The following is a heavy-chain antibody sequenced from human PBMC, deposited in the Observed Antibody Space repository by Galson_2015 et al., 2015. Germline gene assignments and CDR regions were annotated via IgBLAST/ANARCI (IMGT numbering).Heavy chain of an antibody. CDR2: ITASGGSP. V-gene: IGHV3-23*01. Sequence: SLRLSCAVSGFTFSSYAMSWVRQAPGKGLEWVSLITASGGSPYYADSVKRRFTISRDNSKNTLYLHMSSLRAEDTAMYFCAKGVDSDFYYPKDYWGHGTLVTASS. D-gene: IGHD3-22*01. J-gene: IGHJ4*01. CDR1: GFTFSSYA. CDR3: AKGVDSDFYYPKDY.